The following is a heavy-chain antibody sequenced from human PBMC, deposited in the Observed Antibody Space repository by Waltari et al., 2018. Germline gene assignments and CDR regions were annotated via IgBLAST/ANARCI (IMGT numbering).Heavy chain of an antibody. D-gene: IGHD6-6*01. CDR3: ARKREQLADPDAFDI. J-gene: IGHJ3*02. Sequence: QVLLQEAGRVRVLPSENLLLTCATPGFAISSGYYWSWSRQPAGKGPAWIGITYHSGITYYNPSLKSRVTISVDTYKNQFSLKLSSVTDADTDVYYCARKREQLADPDAFDIWGQGTMVTVSS. CDR1: GFAISSGYY. CDR2: TYHSGIT. V-gene: IGHV4-38-2*01.